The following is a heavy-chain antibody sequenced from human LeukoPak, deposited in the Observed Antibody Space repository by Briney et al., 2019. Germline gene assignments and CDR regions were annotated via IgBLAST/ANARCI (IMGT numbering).Heavy chain of an antibody. CDR1: GFTFSSYG. V-gene: IGHV3-30*18. D-gene: IGHD7-27*01. CDR2: ISYDGSNK. CDR3: AKGQNQGANWGSNYFDY. Sequence: GGPLRLSRAASGFTFSSYGMHWVRQAPGKGLEWVAVISYDGSNKYYADSVKGRFTISRDNSKNTLYLQMNSLRAEDTAVYYCAKGQNQGANWGSNYFDYWGQGTLVTVSS. J-gene: IGHJ4*02.